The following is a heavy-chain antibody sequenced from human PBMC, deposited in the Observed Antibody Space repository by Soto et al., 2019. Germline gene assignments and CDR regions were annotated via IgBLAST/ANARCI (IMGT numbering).Heavy chain of an antibody. D-gene: IGHD2-2*01. CDR2: IVVGSGNT. J-gene: IGHJ4*02. CDR1: GFIFTSSA. Sequence: GASVKVSCKTSGFIFTSSAVQWVRQARGQRLEWMGRIVVGSGNTDYAQKFHKRVTLTRDMSTSTVYMEMRSLTFEDTAIYYCAKQGPLHCSGTSCPYYFDSWGQGTLVTVSS. CDR3: AKQGPLHCSGTSCPYYFDS. V-gene: IGHV1-58*01.